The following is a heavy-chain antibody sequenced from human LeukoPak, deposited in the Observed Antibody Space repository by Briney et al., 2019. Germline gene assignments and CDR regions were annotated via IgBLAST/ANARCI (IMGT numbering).Heavy chain of an antibody. V-gene: IGHV1-2*02. J-gene: IGHJ4*02. CDR1: GYTFTDYY. CDR3: SRDMGRYSGYDYDY. D-gene: IGHD5-12*01. Sequence: ASVKVSCKTSGYTFTDYYLHWVRQAPGQGLGWVGWIHPNSGATNYAQKFQGRLTMTRGTSISTVYMDLCRLRSDDTAVYYCSRDMGRYSGYDYDYWGQGTLVTASS. CDR2: IHPNSGAT.